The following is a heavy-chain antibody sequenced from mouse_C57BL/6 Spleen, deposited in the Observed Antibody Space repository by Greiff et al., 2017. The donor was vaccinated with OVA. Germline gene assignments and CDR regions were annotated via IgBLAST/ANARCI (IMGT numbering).Heavy chain of an antibody. CDR3: ARGVGYYFDY. CDR2: INPYNGGT. D-gene: IGHD1-1*02. V-gene: IGHV1-19*01. CDR1: GYTFTDYY. Sequence: EVQLQQSGPVLVKPGASVKMSCKASGYTFTDYYMNWVKQSHGKSLEWIGVINPYNGGTSYNQKFKGKATLTVDKSSSTAYMELNSLTSEDSAVYYCARGVGYYFDYWGQGTTLTVSS. J-gene: IGHJ2*01.